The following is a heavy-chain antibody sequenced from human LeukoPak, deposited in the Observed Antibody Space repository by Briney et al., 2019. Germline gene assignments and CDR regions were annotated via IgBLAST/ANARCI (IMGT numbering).Heavy chain of an antibody. Sequence: ASVKVSCKASGYTFTRYYMHWVRQAPGQGLEWMGIISPSGASTSYAQKFQGRVTMTRDTSTSAVYMELSSLRSEDTAVYYCTRGGYGGPRVAFDYWGQGTLVTVSS. V-gene: IGHV1-46*01. CDR3: TRGGYGGPRVAFDY. CDR2: ISPSGAST. J-gene: IGHJ4*02. D-gene: IGHD1-1*01. CDR1: GYTFTRYY.